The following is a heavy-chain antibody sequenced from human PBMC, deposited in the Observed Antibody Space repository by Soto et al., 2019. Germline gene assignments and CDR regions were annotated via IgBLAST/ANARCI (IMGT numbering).Heavy chain of an antibody. CDR1: GGSFSGYY. J-gene: IGHJ6*03. CDR3: ARVHGIRITIFGVAPWYYYMDV. Sequence: KASETLSLTCAVYGGSFSGYYWSWIRQPPGKGLEWIGEINHSGSTNYNPSLKSRVTISVDTSKNQFSLKLSSVTAADTAVYYCARVHGIRITIFGVAPWYYYMDVWGKGTTVTVSS. CDR2: INHSGST. V-gene: IGHV4-34*01. D-gene: IGHD3-3*01.